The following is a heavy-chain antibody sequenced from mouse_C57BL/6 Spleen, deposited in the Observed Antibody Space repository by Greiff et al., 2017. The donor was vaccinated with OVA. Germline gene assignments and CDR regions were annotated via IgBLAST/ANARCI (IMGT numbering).Heavy chain of an antibody. CDR1: GFTFSDYG. J-gene: IGHJ4*01. V-gene: IGHV5-17*01. CDR3: ATMITTRRDY. Sequence: EVQVVESGGGLVKPGGSLKLSCAASGFTFSDYGMHWVRQAPEKGLEWVAYISSGSSTIYYADTVKGRFTISRDNAKNTLFLQMTSLRSEDTAMYYCATMITTRRDYWGQGTSVTVSS. D-gene: IGHD2-4*01. CDR2: ISSGSSTI.